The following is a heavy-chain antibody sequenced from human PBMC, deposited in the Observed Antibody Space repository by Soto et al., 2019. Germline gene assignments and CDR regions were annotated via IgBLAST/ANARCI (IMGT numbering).Heavy chain of an antibody. CDR1: GFTFSSYG. Sequence: VQLVESGGGVVQPGRSLRLSCAASGFTFSSYGMHWVRQAPGKGLEWVAVIWYDGSNKYYADSVKGRFTISRDNSKNTLYLQMNSLRAEDTAVYYCARGLKVAAAGTYGMDVWGQGTTVTVSS. CDR2: IWYDGSNK. J-gene: IGHJ6*02. V-gene: IGHV3-33*01. D-gene: IGHD6-13*01. CDR3: ARGLKVAAAGTYGMDV.